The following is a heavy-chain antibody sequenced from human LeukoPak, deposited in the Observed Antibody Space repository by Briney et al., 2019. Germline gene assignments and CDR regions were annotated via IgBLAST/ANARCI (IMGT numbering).Heavy chain of an antibody. V-gene: IGHV3-21*01. CDR2: ISSSSSYI. CDR3: ARAKAEYQLLYASYFDY. J-gene: IGHJ4*02. CDR1: GFSFSSHA. D-gene: IGHD2-2*02. Sequence: KPGGSLRLSCAASGFSFSSHAMNWVRQAPGKGLEWVSSISSSSSYIYYADSVKGRFTISRDNAKNSLYLQMNSLRAEDTAVYYCARAKAEYQLLYASYFDYWGQGTLVTVSS.